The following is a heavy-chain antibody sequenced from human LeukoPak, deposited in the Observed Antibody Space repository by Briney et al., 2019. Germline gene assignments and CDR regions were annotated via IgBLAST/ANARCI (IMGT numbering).Heavy chain of an antibody. CDR2: SDPEDGER. CDR1: GKTLSDLS. D-gene: IGHD5-18*01. CDR3: VTGFTAMAVDYFDY. Sequence: ASVKVSCKVSGKTLSDLSIHWLRQPPGKGLEWLGGSDPEDGERIYAQMFQGRVTMTEDTSIDTAYMELSSLRSEDTAVYYCVTGFTAMAVDYFDYWGQGTLVTVSP. V-gene: IGHV1-24*01. J-gene: IGHJ4*02.